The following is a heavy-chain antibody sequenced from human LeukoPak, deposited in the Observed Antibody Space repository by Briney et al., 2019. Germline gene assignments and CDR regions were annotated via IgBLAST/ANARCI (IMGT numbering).Heavy chain of an antibody. CDR1: GFTFSDYY. V-gene: IGHV3-23*01. Sequence: PGGSLRLSCAASGFTFSDYYMSWIRQAPGKGLEWVSAISGSGGSTYYADSVKGRFTISRDNSKNTLYLQMNSLRAEDTAVYYCAKRTPHPPLKDYDSSGYYEGDSDYWGQGTLVTVSS. D-gene: IGHD3-22*01. CDR3: AKRTPHPPLKDYDSSGYYEGDSDY. CDR2: ISGSGGST. J-gene: IGHJ4*02.